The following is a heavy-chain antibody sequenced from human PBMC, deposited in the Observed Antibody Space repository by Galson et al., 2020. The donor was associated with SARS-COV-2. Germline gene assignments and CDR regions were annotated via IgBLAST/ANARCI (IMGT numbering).Heavy chain of an antibody. CDR3: ARDPTASLLWFGELPDY. CDR2: IWYDGSNK. V-gene: IGHV3-33*01. D-gene: IGHD3-10*01. Sequence: GGSLRLSCAASGFTFSSYGMHWVRQAPGKGLEWVAVIWYDGSNKYYADSVKGRFTISRDNSKNTLYLQMNSLRAEDTAVYYCARDPTASLLWFGELPDYWGQGTLVTVSS. CDR1: GFTFSSYG. J-gene: IGHJ4*02.